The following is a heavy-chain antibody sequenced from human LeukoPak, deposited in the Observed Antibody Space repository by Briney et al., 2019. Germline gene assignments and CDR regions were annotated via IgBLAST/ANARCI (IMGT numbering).Heavy chain of an antibody. Sequence: GESLKVSCNGSGYXFTSYWINWVRQMPGKGLEWMGRIDPSDSYTNYSPSFQGHVTISADKSISTAYLQWSSLKASDTAMYYCARAYSSSSGWFDPWGQGTLVTVSS. J-gene: IGHJ5*02. CDR2: IDPSDSYT. V-gene: IGHV5-10-1*01. CDR1: GYXFTSYW. D-gene: IGHD6-6*01. CDR3: ARAYSSSSGWFDP.